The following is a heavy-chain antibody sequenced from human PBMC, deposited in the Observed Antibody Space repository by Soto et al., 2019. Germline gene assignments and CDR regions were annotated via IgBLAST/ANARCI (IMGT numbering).Heavy chain of an antibody. CDR2: ISNSGGST. CDR1: GFTFSSYS. Sequence: GESLKISCAASGFTFSSYSMTWLRQAPGKGLEWVSTISNSGGSTYYIDSVKGRFTISRDNSKNTLYLQMNSLRAEDTAVYFCAFDIWGQGTMVTVSS. V-gene: IGHV3-23*01. J-gene: IGHJ3*02. CDR3: AFDI.